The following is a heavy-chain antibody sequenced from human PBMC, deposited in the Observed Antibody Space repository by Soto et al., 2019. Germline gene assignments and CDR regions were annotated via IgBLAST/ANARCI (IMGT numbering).Heavy chain of an antibody. D-gene: IGHD6-19*01. Sequence: GGSLRLSCAASGFSLSVYWMHWVRQAPGKGLAWVSRIDTYGSATKYADSVEGRFSISKDNAENTLYLQMNNLRADDTAVYYCVRVLKSIGWDNDVFDTWGQGTMVTVSS. J-gene: IGHJ3*02. V-gene: IGHV3-74*01. CDR1: GFSLSVYW. CDR3: VRVLKSIGWDNDVFDT. CDR2: IDTYGSAT.